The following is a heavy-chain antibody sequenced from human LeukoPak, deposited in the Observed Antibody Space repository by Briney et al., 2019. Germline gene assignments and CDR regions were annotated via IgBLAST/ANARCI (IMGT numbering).Heavy chain of an antibody. V-gene: IGHV1-46*01. J-gene: IGHJ6*02. CDR1: GYAFTSYY. CDR2: INPSGGST. CDR3: ARSYIVVVPAAMYSGMDV. Sequence: ASVKVSCKASGYAFTSYYMHWVRRAPGQGREWMGIINPSGGSTSYAQKFQGRVTMTRDTSTSTVYMALSSLRSEDTAVYYCARSYIVVVPAAMYSGMDVWGQGTTVTVSS. D-gene: IGHD2-2*01.